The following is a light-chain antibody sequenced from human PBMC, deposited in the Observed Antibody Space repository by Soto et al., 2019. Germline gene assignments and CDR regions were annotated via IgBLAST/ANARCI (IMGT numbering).Light chain of an antibody. Sequence: QSVLTQPASVSGSPGQSITISCPGSSSDVGGYNYVSWYQHYPGKAPKLMIYDVTTRPSGVSNRFSGSKSGNTASLTISGLQAEDEGDYYCNSYTSTTTQVFGTGTKLTVL. CDR2: DVT. CDR3: NSYTSTTTQV. V-gene: IGLV2-14*03. J-gene: IGLJ1*01. CDR1: SSDVGGYNY.